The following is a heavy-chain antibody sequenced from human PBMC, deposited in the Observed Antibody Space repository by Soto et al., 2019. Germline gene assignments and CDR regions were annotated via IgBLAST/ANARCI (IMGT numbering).Heavy chain of an antibody. CDR2: INPNSGDT. CDR3: AKGGAIVAAGTRVYLYNAMDV. J-gene: IGHJ6*02. V-gene: IGHV1-2*02. D-gene: IGHD1-26*01. Sequence: ASVKVSCKASGYTFTGYYVHWVRQAPGQGLEWMGWINPNSGDTYLAQRFQGRVTMNRDTSIGTAYMELRGLTTDDTAEYYCAKGGAIVAAGTRVYLYNAMDVWGQGTTVTVSS. CDR1: GYTFTGYY.